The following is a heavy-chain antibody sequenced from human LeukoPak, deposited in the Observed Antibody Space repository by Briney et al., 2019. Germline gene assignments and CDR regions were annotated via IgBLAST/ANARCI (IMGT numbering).Heavy chain of an antibody. CDR2: MNPNSGNT. V-gene: IGHV1-8*01. CDR1: GYTFTSYD. CDR3: ARVDRMWELPFDY. D-gene: IGHD1-26*01. J-gene: IGHJ4*02. Sequence: ASVKVSCKASGYTFTSYDINWVRQATGQGLEWMGWMNPNSGNTGYAQKFQGRVTMTRNTSISTAYMELSRLRSDDTAVYYCARVDRMWELPFDYWGQGTLVTVSS.